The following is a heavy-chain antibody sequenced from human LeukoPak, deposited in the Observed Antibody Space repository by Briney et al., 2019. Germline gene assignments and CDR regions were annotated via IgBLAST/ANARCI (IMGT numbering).Heavy chain of an antibody. Sequence: SGPTLVNPTQTLTLTCTFSGFSLSTSGMCVSWIRQPPGKALEWLARIDWDDDKYYSTSLKTRLTISKDTSKNQVVLTMTNMDPVDTATYYCARKTTTYSSSHAFDIWGQGTMVTVSS. V-gene: IGHV2-70*11. CDR3: ARKTTTYSSSHAFDI. CDR2: IDWDDDK. CDR1: GFSLSTSGMC. J-gene: IGHJ3*02. D-gene: IGHD6-13*01.